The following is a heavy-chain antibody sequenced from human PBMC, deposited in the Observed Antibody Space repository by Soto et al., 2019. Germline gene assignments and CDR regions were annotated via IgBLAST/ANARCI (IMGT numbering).Heavy chain of an antibody. Sequence: GGSLRLACEASGFAFSSYAMHWVRQAPGKGLEWVGVISYDGNYIYYADSVKGRFTISRDNSKNTLYVQVNSLRPEDTAVYYCAKGILSATIGPYAMDVWGQGTTVTVSS. CDR1: GFAFSSYA. CDR2: ISYDGNYI. D-gene: IGHD3-16*01. V-gene: IGHV3-30*18. CDR3: AKGILSATIGPYAMDV. J-gene: IGHJ6*02.